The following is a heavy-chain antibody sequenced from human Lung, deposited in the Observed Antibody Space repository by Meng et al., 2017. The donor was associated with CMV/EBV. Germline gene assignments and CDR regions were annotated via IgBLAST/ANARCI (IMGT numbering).Heavy chain of an antibody. V-gene: IGHV3-15*01. D-gene: IGHD3-22*01. J-gene: IGHJ4*02. Sequence: GFTFSNAWMSWDRQAPGKGLEWVGRIISEADGGTTHHAAPVKGRFTISRDDSKNTLYLQMNSLKTEDTAMYYCATDLYYDDSGLRDYWGRGTLVTVSS. CDR3: ATDLYYDDSGLRDY. CDR1: GFTFSNAW. CDR2: IISEADGGTT.